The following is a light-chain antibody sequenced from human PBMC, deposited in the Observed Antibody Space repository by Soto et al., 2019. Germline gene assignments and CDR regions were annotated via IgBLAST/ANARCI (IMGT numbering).Light chain of an antibody. CDR1: QDIGND. V-gene: IGKV1-6*02. CDR3: LPDYTHPWT. CDR2: AAS. Sequence: IQMTQSPSSLSASVRDRVTITCRASQDIGNDLGWYQQKPGKAPNLLSYAASSLRSGVPSRFSGSGSGTHFTLTINSLQAEDSATYFCLPDYTHPWTFGQGTKVEIK. J-gene: IGKJ1*01.